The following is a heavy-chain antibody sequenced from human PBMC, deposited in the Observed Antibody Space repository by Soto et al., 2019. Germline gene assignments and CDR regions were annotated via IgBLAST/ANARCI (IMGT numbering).Heavy chain of an antibody. Sequence: GGSLRLSCRASGYTFSNSSILWVRQAPGKGLAGVANIRQDGGDNFYVDSVNGRFTISRTNTQHAMYLQMNSPRVEDSASYYCARAPDSGPNLDYCGQGIMVTVSS. CDR3: ARAPDSGPNLDY. D-gene: IGHD2-15*01. J-gene: IGHJ4*02. V-gene: IGHV3-7*03. CDR1: GYTFSNSS. CDR2: IRQDGGDN.